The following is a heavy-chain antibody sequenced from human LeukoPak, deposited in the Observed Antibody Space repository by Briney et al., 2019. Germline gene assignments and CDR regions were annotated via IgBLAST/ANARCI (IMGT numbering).Heavy chain of an antibody. D-gene: IGHD3-9*01. CDR1: GYTFTSYG. Sequence: ASVKVSCKASGYTFTSYGISWVRQAPGQGLEWMGWISAYNGNANYAQKLQGRVTMTTDTSTSTAYMELRSLRSDDTAVYYCAREGRYFDWLLVDYWGQGTLVTVSS. V-gene: IGHV1-18*01. J-gene: IGHJ4*02. CDR2: ISAYNGNA. CDR3: AREGRYFDWLLVDY.